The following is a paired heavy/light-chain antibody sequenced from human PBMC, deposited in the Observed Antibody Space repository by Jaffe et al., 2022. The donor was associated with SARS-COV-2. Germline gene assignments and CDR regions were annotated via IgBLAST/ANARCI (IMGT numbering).Light chain of an antibody. J-gene: IGLJ3*02. CDR1: KLGNKY. CDR3: QAWDSSTAVV. Sequence: SYELTQPPSVSVSPGQTASITCSGDKLGNKYACWYQQRPGQSPVLVIYQDTKRPSGIPERFSGSNSGNTATLTISGTQAMDEADYYCQAWDSSTAVVFGGGTKLTVL. V-gene: IGLV3-1*01. CDR2: QDT.
Heavy chain of an antibody. CDR2: ISYDGSNK. V-gene: IGHV3-30*18. CDR3: AKDMEVPAAITYYYGMDV. CDR1: GFTFSSYG. J-gene: IGHJ6*02. Sequence: QVQLVESGGGVVQPGRSLRLSCAASGFTFSSYGMHWVRQAPGKGLEWVAVISYDGSNKDYVDSVKGRFTISRDNSKNTLYLQMNSLRGEDTAVYYCAKDMEVPAAITYYYGMDVWGQGTTVTVSS. D-gene: IGHD2-2*01.